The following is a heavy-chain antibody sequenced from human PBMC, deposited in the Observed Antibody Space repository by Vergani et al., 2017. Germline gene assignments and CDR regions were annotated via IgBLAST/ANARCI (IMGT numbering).Heavy chain of an antibody. CDR1: GFTFSSYS. V-gene: IGHV3-48*01. D-gene: IGHD2-2*01. Sequence: EVQLVESGGGLVQPGGSLRLSCAASGFTFSSYSMHWVRQAPGKGLEWVSYISSRSSTIYYADSVKGRFTISRDNAKNSLYLQMNSLRAEDTAVYYCARDHSLVVVPAATDDWGQGTLVTVSS. J-gene: IGHJ4*02. CDR3: ARDHSLVVVPAATDD. CDR2: ISSRSSTI.